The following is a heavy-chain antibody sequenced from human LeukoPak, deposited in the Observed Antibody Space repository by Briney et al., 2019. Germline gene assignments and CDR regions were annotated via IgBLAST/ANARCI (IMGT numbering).Heavy chain of an antibody. CDR1: GFTFSSYS. D-gene: IGHD6-13*01. J-gene: IGHJ4*02. V-gene: IGHV3-21*01. CDR2: ISSSSSYI. CDR3: ARFTGSSWSFDY. Sequence: GGSLRLSCAASGFTFSSYSMNWVRQAPGKGLEWVSSISSSSSYIYYADSVKGRFTISRDNAKNSLYLQMNSLRAEDTAVYYCARFTGSSWSFDYWGQGTLVTVSS.